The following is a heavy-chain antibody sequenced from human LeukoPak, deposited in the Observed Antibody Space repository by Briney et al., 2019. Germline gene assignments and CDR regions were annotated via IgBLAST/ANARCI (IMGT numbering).Heavy chain of an antibody. CDR3: AKAYDSTSRFWFDP. CDR1: EFTFSNYA. J-gene: IGHJ5*02. V-gene: IGHV3-23*01. Sequence: GGSLRLSCAASEFTFSNYAMHWVRQAPGKGLEWVSAISGSGGSTYYADSVKGRFTISRDNSKNTLYLQMNSLRAEDTAVYYCAKAYDSTSRFWFDPWGQGTLVTVSS. CDR2: ISGSGGST. D-gene: IGHD3-22*01.